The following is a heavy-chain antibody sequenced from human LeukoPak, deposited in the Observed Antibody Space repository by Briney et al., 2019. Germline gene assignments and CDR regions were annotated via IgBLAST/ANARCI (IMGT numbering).Heavy chain of an antibody. D-gene: IGHD3-10*01. Sequence: SETLSLTCAVYGGSFSGYYWSWIRQSPGKGLEWIGEINHSGSTNYNPSLKSRVTISVDTSKNQFSLKLSSVTAADTAVYYCARAPRGFFDPWGQGTLVTVSS. V-gene: IGHV4-34*01. CDR2: INHSGST. CDR3: ARAPRGFFDP. CDR1: GGSFSGYY. J-gene: IGHJ5*02.